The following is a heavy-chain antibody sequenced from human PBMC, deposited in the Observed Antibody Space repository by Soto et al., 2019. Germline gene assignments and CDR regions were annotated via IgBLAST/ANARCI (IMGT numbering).Heavy chain of an antibody. D-gene: IGHD1-26*01. CDR1: GFTFSSYG. V-gene: IGHV3-30*18. J-gene: IGHJ5*02. CDR2: ISYDGSNK. CDR3: AKAVGATTDWFDP. Sequence: PGGSLRLSCAASGFTFSSYGMHWVRQAPGKGLEWVAVISYDGSNKYYADSVKGRFTISRDNSKNTLYLQMNSLRAEDTAVYYCAKAVGATTDWFDPWGQGT.